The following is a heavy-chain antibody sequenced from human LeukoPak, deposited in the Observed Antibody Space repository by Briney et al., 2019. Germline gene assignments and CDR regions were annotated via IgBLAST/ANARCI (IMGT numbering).Heavy chain of an antibody. V-gene: IGHV3-43*02. D-gene: IGHD6-19*01. CDR2: VKGDGVTT. CDR3: VRDTGSGWDFDY. Sequence: GGSLRLSCAASGFTFNAYAIHWVRQAPGKGLEWVSLVKGDGVTTDYANSVKGRFTVSRDNSKNSLYSQMSNLRTEDTALYYCVRDTGSGWDFDYWGQGTLVTVSS. J-gene: IGHJ4*02. CDR1: GFTFNAYA.